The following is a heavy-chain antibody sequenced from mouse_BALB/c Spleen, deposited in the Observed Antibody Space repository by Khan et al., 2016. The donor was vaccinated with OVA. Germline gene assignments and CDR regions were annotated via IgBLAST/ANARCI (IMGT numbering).Heavy chain of an antibody. CDR2: ISYSGST. J-gene: IGHJ4*01. V-gene: IGHV3-2*02. D-gene: IGHD1-1*01. Sequence: EVQLQESGPGLVKPSQSLSLTCTVNGYSITSNYAWNWIRQFPGNKLEWMGYISYSGSTNYNPSLKSRLSITRDTSKNQFFLLLHSVTTEDSATYYGARGNYYGYALDYWGQGTSGTVSS. CDR1: GYSITSNYA. CDR3: ARGNYYGYALDY.